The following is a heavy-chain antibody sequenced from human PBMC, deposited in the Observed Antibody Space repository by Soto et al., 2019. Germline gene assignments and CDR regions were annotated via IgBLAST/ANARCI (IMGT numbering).Heavy chain of an antibody. CDR1: GFSFSTYS. J-gene: IGHJ3*02. CDR3: VRDLMHGAFDI. Sequence: EVQLVESGGGLVKPGGSLRLSCAASGFSFSTYSMNWVRQAPGKGLEWVSSISSTSTYIYSADSMKGRFTISRDNAKNSLYLQMNSLRAEATAISCCVRDLMHGAFDIWGQGTMVTVSS. CDR2: ISSTSTYI. V-gene: IGHV3-21*01.